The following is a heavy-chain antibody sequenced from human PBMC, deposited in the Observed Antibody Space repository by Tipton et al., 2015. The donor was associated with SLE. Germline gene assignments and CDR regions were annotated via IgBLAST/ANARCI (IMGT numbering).Heavy chain of an antibody. Sequence: TLSLTCTVSGGSISSSSYYWGWFRQPPGKGLEWIGSIYYSGSTYYNPSLKSRVTISVDTSKNQFSLKLSSVTAADTAVYYCARGLWNLASLDVWGKGTTVTVSS. J-gene: IGHJ6*04. D-gene: IGHD1-1*01. CDR1: GGSISSSSYY. CDR2: IYYSGST. V-gene: IGHV4-39*07. CDR3: ARGLWNLASLDV.